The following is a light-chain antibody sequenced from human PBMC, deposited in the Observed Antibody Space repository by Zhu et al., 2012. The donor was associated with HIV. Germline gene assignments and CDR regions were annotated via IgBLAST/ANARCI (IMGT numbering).Light chain of an antibody. CDR2: GAS. J-gene: IGKJ4*01. CDR3: RHYGTSPPLT. CDR1: QSVSSSD. Sequence: EIVLTQSPGTLSLSPGERATLSCRASQSVSSSDLAWFQQRPGQAPRLLIYGASSRATDIPDRFSGSGSGTDFTLTISRLEPEDFAVYYCRHYGTSPPLTFGGGTKVEI. V-gene: IGKV3-20*01.